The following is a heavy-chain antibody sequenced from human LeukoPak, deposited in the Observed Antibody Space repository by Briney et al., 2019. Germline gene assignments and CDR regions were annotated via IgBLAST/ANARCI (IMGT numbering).Heavy chain of an antibody. CDR1: GFTVSSNY. CDR2: IYSGGST. D-gene: IGHD6-19*01. V-gene: IGHV3-53*01. J-gene: IGHJ4*02. Sequence: PGGSLRLSCAASGFTVSSNYMSWVRQAPGKGLEWVSVIYSGGSTYYADSVKGRFTISRDNSKNTLYLQMNSLRAEDTAVYYCAKDPRGSSGWYVPLGYYFDYWGQGTLVTVSS. CDR3: AKDPRGSSGWYVPLGYYFDY.